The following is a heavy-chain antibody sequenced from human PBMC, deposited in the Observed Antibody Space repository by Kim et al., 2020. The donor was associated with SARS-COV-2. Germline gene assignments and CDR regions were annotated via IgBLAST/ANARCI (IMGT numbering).Heavy chain of an antibody. J-gene: IGHJ2*01. CDR2: ISYSGST. Sequence: SETLSLTCTVSGGSISTYYWNWIRQSPQKGLEWIGFISYSGSTNYNPSLKSRVAISVDSSKNQFSLNLSSVTAADTALYYCARGGVKQWLGLWGRGTLVT. CDR1: GGSISTYY. D-gene: IGHD6-19*01. V-gene: IGHV4-59*13. CDR3: ARGGVKQWLGL.